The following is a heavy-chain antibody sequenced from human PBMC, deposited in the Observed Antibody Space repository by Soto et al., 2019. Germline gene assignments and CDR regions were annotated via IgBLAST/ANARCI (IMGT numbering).Heavy chain of an antibody. CDR2: IYYSGST. CDR3: ARGGGSSSWSDYYYYGMDV. V-gene: IGHV4-39*01. D-gene: IGHD6-13*01. Sequence: SETLSLTCTVSGGSISSSSYYWGWIRQPPGKGLEWIGSIYYSGSTYYNPSLKSRVTISVDTSKNQFSLKLSSVTAADTAVYYCARGGGSSSWSDYYYYGMDVWGQGTTVTVSS. J-gene: IGHJ6*02. CDR1: GGSISSSSYY.